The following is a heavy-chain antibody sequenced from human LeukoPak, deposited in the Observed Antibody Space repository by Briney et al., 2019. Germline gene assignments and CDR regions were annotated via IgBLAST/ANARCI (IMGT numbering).Heavy chain of an antibody. D-gene: IGHD2-2*01. CDR2: IYPGDSDT. CDR1: GYSFTSYW. Sequence: GESLKISCKGSGYSFTSYWIGWVRQMPGKGLEWMGIIYPGDSDTRYSPSFQGQVTISADKSISTAYLQWSSLKASDTAMYYCARGYCSSTSCYYPELYGMDVWGQGTTVTVSS. J-gene: IGHJ6*02. V-gene: IGHV5-51*01. CDR3: ARGYCSSTSCYYPELYGMDV.